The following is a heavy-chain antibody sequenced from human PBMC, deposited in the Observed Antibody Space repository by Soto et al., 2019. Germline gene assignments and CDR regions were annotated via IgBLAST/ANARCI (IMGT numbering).Heavy chain of an antibody. CDR2: LYGSGRGI. CDR1: GFTFSSYA. CDR3: AKDAVAGDGVWPAHA. J-gene: IGHJ5*02. V-gene: IGHV3-23*01. D-gene: IGHD4-17*01. Sequence: GGSLRLSCAASGFTFSSYAMIWIRQVPRQGLEWVSGLYGSGRGIHYADSVKGRFTISRDDSAYTVYLQMNNLRVEDTAVYYCAKDAVAGDGVWPAHAWGRGTAVTVSS.